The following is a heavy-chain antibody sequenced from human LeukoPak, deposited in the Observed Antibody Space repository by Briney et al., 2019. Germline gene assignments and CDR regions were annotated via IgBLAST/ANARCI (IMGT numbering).Heavy chain of an antibody. CDR3: ARDFYGWEY. D-gene: IGHD2/OR15-2a*01. V-gene: IGHV3-48*03. CDR2: ISSSGSSI. CDR1: GFTFSSHE. J-gene: IGHJ4*02. Sequence: GGPLRLSCAASGFTFSSHEMNWVRQAPGKGLEWVSYISSSGSSIYYADSVKGRFTISRDNAKNSLYLQMNSLRAEDTAVYYCARDFYGWEYWGQGTLVTVSS.